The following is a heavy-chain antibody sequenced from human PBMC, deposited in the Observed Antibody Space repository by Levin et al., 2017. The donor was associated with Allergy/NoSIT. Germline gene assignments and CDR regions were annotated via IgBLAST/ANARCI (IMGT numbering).Heavy chain of an antibody. D-gene: IGHD3-10*01. J-gene: IGHJ4*02. CDR3: AYGSGGATEWDY. CDR1: GFTFSASA. CDR2: INSKGSTT. V-gene: IGHV3-64D*06. Sequence: PGGSLRLSCSASGFTFSASAMHWVRQAPGKGLEYVSGINSKGSTTYYADSVKGRFNISRDNSKNTVFLQMNSLRAEDTAVYYCAYGSGGATEWDYWGQGILVTVSS.